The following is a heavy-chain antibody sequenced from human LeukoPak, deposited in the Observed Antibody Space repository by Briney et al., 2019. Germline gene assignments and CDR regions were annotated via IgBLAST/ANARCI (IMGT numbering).Heavy chain of an antibody. CDR2: IWFDGSNR. Sequence: SGGSLRLSCAASGFTFTPHAMHWVRQAPGMGLEWVAFIWFDGSNRYYADFVKGRFTIYKDNSENTLYLQMNSLRAEDTAVYYCAKDPDYDFQDDYWGQGTLVTVSS. CDR1: GFTFTPHA. J-gene: IGHJ4*02. V-gene: IGHV3-30*02. CDR3: AKDPDYDFQDDY. D-gene: IGHD3-3*01.